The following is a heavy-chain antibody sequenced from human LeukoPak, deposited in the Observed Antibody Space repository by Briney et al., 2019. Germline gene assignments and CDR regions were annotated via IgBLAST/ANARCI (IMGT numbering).Heavy chain of an antibody. CDR3: ARQPSSWFTSFDS. D-gene: IGHD6-13*01. J-gene: IGHJ4*02. V-gene: IGHV4-59*01. CDR2: IYYSGST. Sequence: PSETLSLTSTVTGGSLSSYFWSWIRQPPCHGLVWIAYIYYSGSTNYNPSLKSRVTISVDTSKNQFSLKLSSVTAADTAVYYCARQPSSWFTSFDSWGQGTLVTVSS. CDR1: GGSLSSYF.